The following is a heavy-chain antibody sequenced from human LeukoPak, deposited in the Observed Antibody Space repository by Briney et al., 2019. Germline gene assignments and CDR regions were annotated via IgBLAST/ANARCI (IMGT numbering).Heavy chain of an antibody. CDR2: IYTSGST. J-gene: IGHJ4*02. CDR3: AGHGSGWYSFDY. CDR1: GGSISSGSYY. V-gene: IGHV4-61*02. D-gene: IGHD6-19*01. Sequence: PSETLSLTCTVSGGSISSGSYYWSWIRQPAGXXXXXXGRIYTSGSTNYNPSLKSRVTISVDTSKNQFSLKLSSVTAADTAVYYCAGHGSGWYSFDYWGQGTLVTVSS.